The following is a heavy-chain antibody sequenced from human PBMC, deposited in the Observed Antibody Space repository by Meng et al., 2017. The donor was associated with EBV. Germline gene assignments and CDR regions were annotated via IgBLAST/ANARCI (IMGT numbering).Heavy chain of an antibody. V-gene: IGHV1-46*01. CDR3: ARNGIAAWGWFDP. J-gene: IGHJ5*02. D-gene: IGHD6-13*01. Sequence: GAEVNAPWSSFEVPCKQSRYTITSYCMHCVSQAPGQGLEGIGIINPRGSIRSYAQKFQSRVTMTRDTSTSTVYMELSSLRSEDTAVYYCARNGIAAWGWFDPWGQGTLVTVSS. CDR2: INPRGSIR. CDR1: RYTITSYC.